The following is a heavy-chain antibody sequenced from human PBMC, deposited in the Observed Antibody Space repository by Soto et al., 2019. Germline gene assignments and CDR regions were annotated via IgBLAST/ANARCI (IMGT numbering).Heavy chain of an antibody. D-gene: IGHD6-19*01. CDR1: GFTFSSYS. V-gene: IGHV3-48*01. CDR3: ARDIVAGSGWYTYDY. J-gene: IGHJ4*02. Sequence: PGGSLRLSCAASGFTFSSYSMNWVRQAPGKGLEWVSYISGSSSNIYYADPVKGRFTISRDNAMNSLYLQMNSLRAEDTAVYYCARDIVAGSGWYTYDYWGQGT. CDR2: ISGSSSNI.